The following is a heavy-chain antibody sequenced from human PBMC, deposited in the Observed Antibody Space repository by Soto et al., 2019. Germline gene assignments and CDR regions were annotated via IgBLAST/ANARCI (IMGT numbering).Heavy chain of an antibody. Sequence: VQLVESGGGLVKPGGSLRLSCAASGFTFSSYSMNWVRQAPGKGLEWVSSISSSSSYIYYADSVKGRFTISRDNAKNSLYLQMNSLRAEDTAVYYCARGSSGWYDYFDYWGQGTLVTVSS. CDR3: ARGSSGWYDYFDY. CDR1: GFTFSSYS. J-gene: IGHJ4*02. D-gene: IGHD6-19*01. CDR2: ISSSSSYI. V-gene: IGHV3-21*01.